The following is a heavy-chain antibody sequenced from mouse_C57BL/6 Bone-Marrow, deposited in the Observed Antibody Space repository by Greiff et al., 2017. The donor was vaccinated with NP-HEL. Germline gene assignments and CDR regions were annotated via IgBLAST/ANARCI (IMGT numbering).Heavy chain of an antibody. CDR3: ARDYSNGYYAMDY. CDR2: IHPNSGST. Sequence: QVQLQQPGAELVKPGASVKLSCKASGYTFTSYWMHWVKQRPGQGLEWIGMIHPNSGSTNYNEKFKSKAKLTVDKSSSTAYMQLSSLTSEDSAVYYCARDYSNGYYAMDYWGQGTSVTVSS. CDR1: GYTFTSYW. J-gene: IGHJ4*01. D-gene: IGHD2-5*01. V-gene: IGHV1-64*01.